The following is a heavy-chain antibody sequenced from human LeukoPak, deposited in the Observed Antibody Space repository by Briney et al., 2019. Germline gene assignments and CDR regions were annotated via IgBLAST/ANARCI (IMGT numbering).Heavy chain of an antibody. V-gene: IGHV4-59*01. D-gene: IGHD5-24*01. CDR1: GGSFSGYY. J-gene: IGHJ4*02. CDR2: IYYSGST. Sequence: PSETLSLTCAVYGGSFSGYYWSWIRQPPGKGLEWIGYIYYSGSTNYNPSLKSRVTISVDTSKNQFSLKLSSVTAADTAVYYCARDRDGYNLFDYWGQGTLVTVSS. CDR3: ARDRDGYNLFDY.